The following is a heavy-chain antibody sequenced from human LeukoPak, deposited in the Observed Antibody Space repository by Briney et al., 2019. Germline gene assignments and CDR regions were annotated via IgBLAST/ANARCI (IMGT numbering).Heavy chain of an antibody. CDR2: IWYDGSNR. CDR1: GFTFSSYA. Sequence: GGSLRLSCAASGFTFSSYAMHWVRQAPGKGLEWVTVIWYDGSNRYYADSVKGRFTISRDSSNNIVYLQMDSLRVDDSAVYYCGREGSSRTIDYWGQGTLVTVSS. D-gene: IGHD1/OR15-1a*01. V-gene: IGHV3-33*08. CDR3: GREGSSRTIDY. J-gene: IGHJ4*02.